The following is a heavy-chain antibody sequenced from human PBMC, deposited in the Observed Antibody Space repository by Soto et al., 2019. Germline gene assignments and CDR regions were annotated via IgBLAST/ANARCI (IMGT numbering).Heavy chain of an antibody. CDR2: IIPILGIA. D-gene: IGHD4-17*01. CDR3: ARVDLNYGSNWFDP. Sequence: GASVKVSCKASGGTFSSYTISWVRQAPGQGLEWMGRIIPILGIANYAQKFQGRVTITADKSTSTAYMELSSLRSEDTAVYYCARVDLNYGSNWFDPWGQGTLVTVSS. J-gene: IGHJ5*02. CDR1: GGTFSSYT. V-gene: IGHV1-69*02.